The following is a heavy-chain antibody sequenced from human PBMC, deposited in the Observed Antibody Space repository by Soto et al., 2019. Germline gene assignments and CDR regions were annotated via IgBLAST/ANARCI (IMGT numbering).Heavy chain of an antibody. J-gene: IGHJ6*02. CDR2: IKQDGSEK. CDR3: VRKMTTVTNYYYGMDV. CDR1: GFTFSSYW. Sequence: EVQLVESGGGLVQPGGSLRLSCAASGFTFSSYWMSWVRQAPGKGLEWVANIKQDGSEKYYVDSVKGRFTISRDNAKNSLYLQMNSLRAEDTAVYYCVRKMTTVTNYYYGMDVWGQGTTVTVSS. V-gene: IGHV3-7*05. D-gene: IGHD4-17*01.